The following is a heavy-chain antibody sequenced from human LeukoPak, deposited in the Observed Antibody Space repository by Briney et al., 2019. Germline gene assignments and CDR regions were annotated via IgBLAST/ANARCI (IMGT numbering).Heavy chain of an antibody. CDR3: ARGRNLRQTTVVTRFDY. V-gene: IGHV1-69*05. CDR2: IIPIFGTA. D-gene: IGHD4-23*01. J-gene: IGHJ4*02. Sequence: SVTVSCTASGGTFSSYAISWVRQAPGQGLEWMGGIIPIFGTANYAQKLQGRVTMTTDTSTSTAYMELRSLRSDDTAVYYCARGRNLRQTTVVTRFDYWGQGTLVTVSS. CDR1: GGTFSSYA.